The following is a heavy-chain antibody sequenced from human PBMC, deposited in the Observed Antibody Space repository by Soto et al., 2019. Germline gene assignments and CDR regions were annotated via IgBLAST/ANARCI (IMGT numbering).Heavy chain of an antibody. D-gene: IGHD1-26*01. CDR3: AKDPAGAGPDFDY. V-gene: IGHV3-23*01. J-gene: IGHJ4*02. CDR2: ISANGATT. Sequence: GSLRLSCGASGFIFRNYAMNWVRQAPGRGLEWVSGISANGATTYYAESVKGRFTISRDNSKNTLYLQMNSLRAEDTAIYYCAKDPAGAGPDFDYWGQGTLVTVSS. CDR1: GFIFRNYA.